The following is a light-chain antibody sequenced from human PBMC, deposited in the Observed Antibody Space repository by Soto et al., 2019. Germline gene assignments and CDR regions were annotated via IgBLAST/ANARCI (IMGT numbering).Light chain of an antibody. V-gene: IGKV1-39*01. CDR1: QSISTY. CDR2: DAS. CDR3: QQSYTTPIT. Sequence: DIQMMQSPSSLSASVGDRVTITCRASQSISTYLNWYQQKPGKAPKLLIYDASTLQSGVPSKFSGSGSGTEFTLTISSLQPEDFATYYCQQSYTTPITFGQGTRLEIK. J-gene: IGKJ5*01.